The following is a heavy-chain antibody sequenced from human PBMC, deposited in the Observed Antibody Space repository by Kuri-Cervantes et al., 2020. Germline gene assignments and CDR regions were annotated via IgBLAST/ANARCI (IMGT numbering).Heavy chain of an antibody. V-gene: IGHV4-38-2*01. Sequence: SETLSLTCPIFDYSMSPNYCWDWIRQPPGKGLEWIGSICPSGSSYYTPSLESRITISVDTSKNQFSLKLSSVTAADTAVYYCASVMITFGGVIFLDYWGQGTLVTVSS. CDR1: DYSMSPNYC. CDR2: ICPSGSS. D-gene: IGHD3-16*02. CDR3: ASVMITFGGVIFLDY. J-gene: IGHJ4*02.